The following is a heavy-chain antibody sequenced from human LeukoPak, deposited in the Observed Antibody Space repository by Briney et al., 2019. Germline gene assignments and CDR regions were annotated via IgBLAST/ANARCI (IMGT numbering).Heavy chain of an antibody. CDR2: INPSGGST. Sequence: ASVKVSCKASGYTFTSYYMHWVRQAPGQGLEWMGIINPSGGSTSYAQKLQGRVTMTTDTSTSTAYMELRSLRSDDTAVYYCARDTNVATSDYWGQGTLVTVSS. V-gene: IGHV1-46*01. CDR3: ARDTNVATSDY. CDR1: GYTFTSYY. D-gene: IGHD5-12*01. J-gene: IGHJ4*02.